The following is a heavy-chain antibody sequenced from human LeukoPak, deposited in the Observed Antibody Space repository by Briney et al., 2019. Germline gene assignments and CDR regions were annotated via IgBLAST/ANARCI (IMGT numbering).Heavy chain of an antibody. V-gene: IGHV3-30*18. CDR2: ISSDGSNK. J-gene: IGHJ4*02. Sequence: GGSLRLPCAASGFTFSTYGMHWVRQAPGKGLEWVAVISSDGSNKFYADSVKGRFTISRDNSKNTLYLQMNSLRTEDTAVYYCAKSSVPAALIDSWGQGTLVTVSS. D-gene: IGHD2-2*01. CDR3: AKSSVPAALIDS. CDR1: GFTFSTYG.